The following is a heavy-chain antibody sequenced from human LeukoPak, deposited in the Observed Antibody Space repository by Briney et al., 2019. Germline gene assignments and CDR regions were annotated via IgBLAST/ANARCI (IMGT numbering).Heavy chain of an antibody. J-gene: IGHJ4*02. CDR1: GYTFTSYG. CDR3: ARDYSRITMVRGVNMIGYFDY. D-gene: IGHD3-10*01. CDR2: ISAYNGNT. V-gene: IGHV1-18*01. Sequence: ASVKVPCKASGYTFTSYGISWVRQAPGQGLEWMGWISAYNGNTNYAQKLHGRTTTTTDVSTSTAYMGLRSLSSDDTAVYYRARDYSRITMVRGVNMIGYFDYWGQGTLVTVSS.